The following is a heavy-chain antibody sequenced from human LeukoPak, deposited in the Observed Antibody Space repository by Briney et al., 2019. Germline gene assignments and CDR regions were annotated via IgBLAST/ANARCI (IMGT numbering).Heavy chain of an antibody. Sequence: SETLSLTCTVSGYSISSGYYWGWIRQPPGKGLEWIGYIYYSGSTYYNPSLKSRVTISVDTSKNQFSLKLSSVTAADTAVYYCARGGYYYDSSGKGPFDYWGQGTLVTVSS. CDR3: ARGGYYYDSSGKGPFDY. D-gene: IGHD3-22*01. J-gene: IGHJ4*02. V-gene: IGHV4-38-2*02. CDR2: IYYSGST. CDR1: GYSISSGYY.